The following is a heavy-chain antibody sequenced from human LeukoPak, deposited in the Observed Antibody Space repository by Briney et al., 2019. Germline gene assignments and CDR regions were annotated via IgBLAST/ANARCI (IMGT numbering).Heavy chain of an antibody. V-gene: IGHV3-23*01. CDR2: TSDSGGST. CDR3: ARDGIYSWGAFDI. J-gene: IGHJ3*02. Sequence: GGSLRLSCAASGLTFSNYAMGWVRQAPGKGLEWVSTTSDSGGSTFYADSVKGRFTISRDNAKNTLYLQMNSLRAEDTAVYYCARDGIYSWGAFDIWGQGTMVTVSS. D-gene: IGHD1-26*01. CDR1: GLTFSNYA.